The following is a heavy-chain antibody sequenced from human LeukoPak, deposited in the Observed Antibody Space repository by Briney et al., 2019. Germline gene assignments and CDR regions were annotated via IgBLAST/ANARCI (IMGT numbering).Heavy chain of an antibody. D-gene: IGHD5-18*01. CDR2: ISYDGSNK. CDR1: GFTFSSYG. V-gene: IGHV3-30*18. Sequence: GGSLRLSCAASGFTFSSYGMHWVRQAPGKGLEWVAVISYDGSNKYYADSVKGRFTISRDNSKNTLYLQMNSLRAEDTAVYYCAKEGQLWLHGFDYWGQGTLVTVSS. CDR3: AKEGQLWLHGFDY. J-gene: IGHJ4*02.